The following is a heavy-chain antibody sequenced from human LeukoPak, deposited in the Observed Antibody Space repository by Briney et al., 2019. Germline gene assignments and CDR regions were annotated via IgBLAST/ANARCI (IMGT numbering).Heavy chain of an antibody. V-gene: IGHV5-51*01. CDR2: IYPEDSDT. CDR3: ARQFGVVGVSFY. CDR1: GYNFTTYW. D-gene: IGHD3-16*01. J-gene: IGHJ4*02. Sequence: GESLRISCXGSGYNFTTYWIGWVRQMPGKGLEWVAIIYPEDSDTRYSPSFQGQVTISADESISTASLQWSSLKASDTAMYYCARQFGVVGVSFYWGQGTLVTVSS.